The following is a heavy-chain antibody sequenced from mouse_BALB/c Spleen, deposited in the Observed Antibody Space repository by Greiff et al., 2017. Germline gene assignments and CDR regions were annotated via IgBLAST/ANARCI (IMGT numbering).Heavy chain of an antibody. CDR1: GFTFSSYA. V-gene: IGHV5-9-4*01. CDR3: ARKGPYYGNFHYYAMDY. D-gene: IGHD2-10*01. J-gene: IGHJ4*01. Sequence: EVKVVESGGGLVKPGGSLKLSCAASGFTFSSYAMSWVRQSPEKRLEWVAEISSGGSYTYYPDTVTGRFTISRDNAKNTLYLEMSSLRSEDTAMYYCARKGPYYGNFHYYAMDYWGQGTSVTVSS. CDR2: ISSGGSYT.